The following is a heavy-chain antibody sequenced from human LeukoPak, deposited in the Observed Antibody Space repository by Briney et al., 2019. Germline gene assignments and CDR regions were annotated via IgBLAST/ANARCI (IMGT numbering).Heavy chain of an antibody. D-gene: IGHD6-13*01. J-gene: IGHJ4*02. CDR2: IYHSGST. CDR1: GHSISSGYY. Sequence: SETLSLTCTVSGHSISSGYYWGWIRQPPGKGLEWIGSIYHSGSTYYNPSLKSRVTISVDTSKNQFSLKLSSVTAADTAVYYCARAPAAAGMPFFDYWGQGTLVTVSS. CDR3: ARAPAAAGMPFFDY. V-gene: IGHV4-38-2*02.